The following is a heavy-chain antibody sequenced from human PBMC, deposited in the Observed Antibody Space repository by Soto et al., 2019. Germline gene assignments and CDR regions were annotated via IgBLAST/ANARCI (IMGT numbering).Heavy chain of an antibody. V-gene: IGHV1-69*01. CDR3: ARDTYYYDSSGYYYY. D-gene: IGHD3-22*01. Sequence: QVQLVQSGAEVKKPGSSVKVSCKASGGTFSSYAIRWVRQAPGQGLEWMGGIIPIFGTANYAQKFQGRVTITADESTSTAYMERSSLRSEDTAVYYCARDTYYYDSSGYYYYWGQGTLVTVSS. CDR2: IIPIFGTA. J-gene: IGHJ4*02. CDR1: GGTFSSYA.